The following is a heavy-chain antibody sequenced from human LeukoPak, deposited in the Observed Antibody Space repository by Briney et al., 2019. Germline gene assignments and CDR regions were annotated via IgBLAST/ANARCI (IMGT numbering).Heavy chain of an antibody. D-gene: IGHD6-13*01. J-gene: IGHJ5*02. CDR3: AREVSSSSSWTNWFDP. CDR2: IHYSGST. V-gene: IGHV4-31*03. CDR1: GGSISSGGYF. Sequence: PSETLSLTCTVSGGSISSGGYFWSWIRQLPGKGPEWIGYIHYSGSTDYNPSLKSRVSISVDTSKNQFSLELTSETAADTAVYYCAREVSSSSSWTNWFDPWGQGTLVTVSS.